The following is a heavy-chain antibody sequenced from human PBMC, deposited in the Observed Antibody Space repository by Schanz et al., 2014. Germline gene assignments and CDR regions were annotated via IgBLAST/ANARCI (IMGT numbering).Heavy chain of an antibody. CDR2: FHHEDGDT. D-gene: IGHD3-16*01. CDR3: TKGRTFGR. Sequence: QVQLVQSGAEVKKPGASVKVSCKVSGYSLNELSMHWVRQAPGRGLEWMGGFHHEDGDTVYAQKFQGRVIMTRNTSITTAYLELSSLRSGDTAVYYCTKGRTFGRWGQGTLVTVSS. J-gene: IGHJ4*02. CDR1: GYSLNELS. V-gene: IGHV1-24*01.